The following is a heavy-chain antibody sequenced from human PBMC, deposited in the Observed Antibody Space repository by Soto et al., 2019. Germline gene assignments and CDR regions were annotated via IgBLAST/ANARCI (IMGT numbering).Heavy chain of an antibody. CDR3: ARDPVAGHFDH. CDR1: GYPFTSYD. J-gene: IGHJ4*02. Sequence: QIQLVQSGGEVRTAGASVRVSCKTSGYPFTSYDISWVRQAPGQGLEWMGWINPYNGDTNYTQKFQGRVTMTKDTSTTTVYMELTSLTLDDTAVYFCARDPVAGHFDHWGQGTLVTVSS. V-gene: IGHV1-18*04. CDR2: INPYNGDT. D-gene: IGHD6-19*01.